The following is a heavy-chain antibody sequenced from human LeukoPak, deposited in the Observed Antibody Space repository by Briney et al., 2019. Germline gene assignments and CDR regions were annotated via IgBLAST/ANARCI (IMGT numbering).Heavy chain of an antibody. D-gene: IGHD4-17*01. CDR1: GYNFTSDW. CDR2: IYPGDSDT. V-gene: IGHV5-51*01. J-gene: IGHJ4*02. Sequence: GEFLKISCKGSGYNFTSDWIGWVRQMPGRGLEWMGLIYPGDSDTRYSPSFQGQVTISVDKSVTTAYLQWSSLRASDTAIYFCARPGDLYGDYTINDYWGQGTLVSVSS. CDR3: ARPGDLYGDYTINDY.